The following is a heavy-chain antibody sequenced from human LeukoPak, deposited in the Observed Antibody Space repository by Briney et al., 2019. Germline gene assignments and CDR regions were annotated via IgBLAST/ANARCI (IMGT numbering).Heavy chain of an antibody. D-gene: IGHD2-2*01. CDR1: VFTFSSYA. CDR3: ARVPAAYGGYYYYGMDV. V-gene: IGHV3-30-3*01. CDR2: ISSDGSNK. J-gene: IGHJ6*02. Sequence: QPGRSLRLSCAASVFTFSSYAMHWVRQAPGKGLEWVAVISSDGSNKYYADSVKGRFTISRDNSKNTLYLQMNSLRAEDTAVYYCARVPAAYGGYYYYGMDVWGQGTTVTVSS.